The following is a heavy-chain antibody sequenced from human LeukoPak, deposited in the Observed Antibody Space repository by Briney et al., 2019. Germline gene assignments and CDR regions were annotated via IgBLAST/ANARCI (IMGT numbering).Heavy chain of an antibody. D-gene: IGHD2-21*02. J-gene: IGHJ3*02. CDR2: INHSGST. V-gene: IGHV4-34*01. Sequence: PSETLSLTCAVYGGSFSGYYWSWIRQPPGKGLEWIGEINHSGSTNYNPSLKSRVTISVDTSKNQFSLKLSSVTAADTAVYYCAAIVVVTALDAFDIWGQGTMVTVSS. CDR3: AAIVVVTALDAFDI. CDR1: GGSFSGYY.